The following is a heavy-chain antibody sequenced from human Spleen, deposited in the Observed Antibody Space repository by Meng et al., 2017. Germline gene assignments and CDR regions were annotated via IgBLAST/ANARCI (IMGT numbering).Heavy chain of an antibody. J-gene: IGHJ4*02. CDR1: GYSITGSYN. Sequence: GSLRLSCAVSGYSITGSYNWGWIRQSPGKGLEWIGSIYQSGSTYYNPSLKSRVTMSADTSKNQFSLKLTSVTAADTAVYYCARAGSSGWYRQYYFDYWGQGTLVTVSS. D-gene: IGHD6-19*01. CDR2: IYQSGST. V-gene: IGHV4-38-2*01. CDR3: ARAGSSGWYRQYYFDY.